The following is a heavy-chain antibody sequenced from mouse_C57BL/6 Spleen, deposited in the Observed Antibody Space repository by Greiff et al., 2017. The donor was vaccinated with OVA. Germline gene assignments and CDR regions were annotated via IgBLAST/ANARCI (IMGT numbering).Heavy chain of an antibody. CDR2: ILPGSGST. Sequence: QVQLKQSGAELMKPGASVKLSCKATGYTFTGYWIEWVKQRPGHGLEWIGEILPGSGSTNYNEKFKGKATFTADTSSNTAYMQLSSLTTEDSAIYYSARSRGHYYGSLFDYWGQGTTLTVSS. D-gene: IGHD1-1*01. V-gene: IGHV1-9*01. J-gene: IGHJ2*01. CDR1: GYTFTGYW. CDR3: ARSRGHYYGSLFDY.